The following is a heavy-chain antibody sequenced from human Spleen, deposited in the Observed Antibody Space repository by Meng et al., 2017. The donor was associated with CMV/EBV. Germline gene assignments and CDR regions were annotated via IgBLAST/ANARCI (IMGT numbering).Heavy chain of an antibody. CDR1: GFTVSLNY. J-gene: IGHJ4*02. CDR3: AKAGTVTTYPFDY. V-gene: IGHV3-53*01. D-gene: IGHD4-11*01. Sequence: GEFLKISCTASGFTVSLNYMSWVRQAPGKGLEWVSVIYSGGSTYYADSVKGRFTISRDNSRNTLYLQMNSLRAEDTAVYYCAKAGTVTTYPFDYWGPGTLVTVSS. CDR2: IYSGGST.